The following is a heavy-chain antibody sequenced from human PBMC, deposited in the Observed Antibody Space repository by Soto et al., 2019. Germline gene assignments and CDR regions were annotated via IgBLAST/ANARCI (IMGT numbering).Heavy chain of an antibody. V-gene: IGHV3-73*01. D-gene: IGHD4-17*01. CDR1: GFTFSGSA. Sequence: PGGSLRLSCAASGFTFSGSAVHWVRQASVKGLEWVGRIRTKANNYATAYVASVKGRFTVSRDDSKNTVYLQMNSLKTEDTAVYYCTRQEGSYGDPFDYWGQGTLVTVSS. CDR3: TRQEGSYGDPFDY. J-gene: IGHJ4*02. CDR2: IRTKANNYAT.